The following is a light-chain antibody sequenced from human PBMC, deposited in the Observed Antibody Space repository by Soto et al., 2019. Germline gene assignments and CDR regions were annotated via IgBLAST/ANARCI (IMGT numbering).Light chain of an antibody. CDR1: QSVSSS. J-gene: IGKJ2*01. CDR2: AAS. Sequence: EILMTQSPATLSVSPGERATLSCRASQSVSSSLAWYQQKPGQAPRLLMYAASTRATGIPARFSGSGSGTEFTLTISSLQSEDFAVYYCQQYNNWPPYTFGQGTKLEIK. V-gene: IGKV3-15*01. CDR3: QQYNNWPPYT.